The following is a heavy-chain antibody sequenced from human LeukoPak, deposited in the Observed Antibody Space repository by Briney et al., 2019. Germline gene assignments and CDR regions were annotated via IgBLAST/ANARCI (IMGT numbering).Heavy chain of an antibody. CDR1: GFRFSDYG. CDR3: AKRRDYSGGGSCYSLDY. J-gene: IGHJ4*02. CDR2: ISSDGTKK. V-gene: IGHV3-30*18. D-gene: IGHD2-15*01. Sequence: PGGSLRLSCAASGFRFSDYGMHWVRQAPGRGLEWVAVISSDGTKKAYADSVKGRFTISRDNSENTLYLQMSSLRAEDTAVYYCAKRRDYSGGGSCYSLDYWGQGTLVTVSS.